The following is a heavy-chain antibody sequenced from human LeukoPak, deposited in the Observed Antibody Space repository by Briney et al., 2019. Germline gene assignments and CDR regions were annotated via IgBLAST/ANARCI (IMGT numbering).Heavy chain of an antibody. CDR2: IHFSGDT. CDR3: VRDRWLDY. V-gene: IGHV4-59*01. Sequence: PSETLSLTCTVSGFSISSYYWSWVRQAPGKGLEWIAYIHFSGDTNYNPSFKSRLTTSVDTSKNLFSLNLNSVTAADTAVYYCVRDRWLDYWGQGIQVTVSS. J-gene: IGHJ4*02. D-gene: IGHD3-10*01. CDR1: GFSISSYY.